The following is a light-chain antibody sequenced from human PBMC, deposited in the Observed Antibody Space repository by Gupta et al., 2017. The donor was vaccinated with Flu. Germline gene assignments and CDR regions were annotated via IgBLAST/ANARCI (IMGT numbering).Light chain of an antibody. CDR3: QRYGTSPLT. V-gene: IGKV3-20*01. J-gene: IGKJ4*01. CDR1: QSVGSNY. Sequence: EIVLTQSPGTLSFSPGERATLSCRASQSVGSNYLAWYQQKPGQAPSLLIYGASSRATGIPDRFSGSGSGTDFTLTISRLEPEDFAVYYCQRYGTSPLTFGGGTKVEIK. CDR2: GAS.